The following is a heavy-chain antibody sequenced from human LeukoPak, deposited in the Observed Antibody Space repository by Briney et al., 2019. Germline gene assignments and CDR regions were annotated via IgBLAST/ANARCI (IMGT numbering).Heavy chain of an antibody. CDR3: AKDRHRGSYYEGGKYGYFDY. Sequence: GGSLRLSCSPSVFSFSSYGMHWVRQAPGKGLEWGAIKRSDGSKKYYADSVKRRFTISRDNSKNMLYLQMNSLRTEDTDLYYCAKDRHRGSYYEGGKYGYFDYWGQGTLVTVSS. V-gene: IGHV3-30*02. CDR1: VFSFSSYG. CDR2: KRSDGSKK. D-gene: IGHD1-26*01. J-gene: IGHJ4*02.